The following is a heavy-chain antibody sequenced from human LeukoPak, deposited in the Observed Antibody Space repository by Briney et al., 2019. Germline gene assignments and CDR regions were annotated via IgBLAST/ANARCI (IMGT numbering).Heavy chain of an antibody. CDR3: ARASWIQLWFAWDF. D-gene: IGHD5-18*01. Sequence: GGSLRLSCAASGFTFSSYDMNWVRQAPGKGLEWVSYISSSGSTIYYADSVKGRFTISRDNSKNSLYLQMNSLRAEDTAVYYCARASWIQLWFAWDFWGQGTLVSVSS. CDR2: ISSSGSTI. CDR1: GFTFSSYD. V-gene: IGHV3-48*03. J-gene: IGHJ4*02.